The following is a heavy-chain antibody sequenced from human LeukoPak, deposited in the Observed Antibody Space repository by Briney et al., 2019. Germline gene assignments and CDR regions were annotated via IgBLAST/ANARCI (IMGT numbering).Heavy chain of an antibody. V-gene: IGHV3-7*01. J-gene: IGHJ4*02. CDR3: GRGHCGGARFYPSLYDY. D-gene: IGHD2-21*01. CDR1: GFTFSSYY. CDR2: IKQDGSEK. Sequence: GGSLRLSCAASGFTFSSYYMSWVRQAPGKGLEWVANIKQDGSEKYYADSVQGRFTISRDNAKNSLYLQMNSLRVEDTAVYYWGRGHCGGARFYPSLYDYWGLGPLVTVSS.